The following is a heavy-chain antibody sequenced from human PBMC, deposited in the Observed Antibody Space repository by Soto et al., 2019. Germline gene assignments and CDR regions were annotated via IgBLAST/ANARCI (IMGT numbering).Heavy chain of an antibody. CDR3: ARGGGIAARHYYYGMDV. Sequence: LSLTCTVSGGSTSSDNYWSWIRQPPGKGLEWIGHIYYSGNTDYNPSLKSRLAISIDTSKNQFSLKLSSVTAADTAVYYCARGGGIAARHYYYGMDVWGQGTTVTVSS. CDR1: GGSTSSDNY. J-gene: IGHJ6*02. D-gene: IGHD6-6*01. V-gene: IGHV4-30-4*01. CDR2: IYYSGNT.